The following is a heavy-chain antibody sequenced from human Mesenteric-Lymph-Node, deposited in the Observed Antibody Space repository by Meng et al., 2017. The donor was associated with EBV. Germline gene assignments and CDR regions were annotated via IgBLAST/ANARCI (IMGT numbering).Heavy chain of an antibody. Sequence: QVQLQQWGAGLLKPSEPLYLTFAVYGGSFSGYYWSWIRQPPGKGLEWIGEINHSGSTNYNPSLKSRVTISVDTSKNQFSLKLSSVTAADTAVYYCARGYGSGHLWGQGTLVTVSS. D-gene: IGHD3-10*01. CDR3: ARGYGSGHL. CDR1: GGSFSGYY. J-gene: IGHJ4*02. V-gene: IGHV4-34*01. CDR2: INHSGST.